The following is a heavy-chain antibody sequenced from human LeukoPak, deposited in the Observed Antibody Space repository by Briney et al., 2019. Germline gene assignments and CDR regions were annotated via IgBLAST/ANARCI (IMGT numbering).Heavy chain of an antibody. J-gene: IGHJ4*02. V-gene: IGHV3-23*01. CDR1: GFTFSNYA. Sequence: PGGSLRLSCAASGFTFSNYAMSGVRQAPGKGLEWVSAIRGTGERTWYADSVKGRFILSRDNRKNTVHLQMNSLRAEDTAVYYCASHFTLGWNDFFDHWGQGTLVTVSS. CDR2: IRGTGERT. CDR3: ASHFTLGWNDFFDH. D-gene: IGHD1-1*01.